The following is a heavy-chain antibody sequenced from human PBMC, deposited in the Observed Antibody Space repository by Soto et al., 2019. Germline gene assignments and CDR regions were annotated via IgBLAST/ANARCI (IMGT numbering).Heavy chain of an antibody. CDR3: ARDVLGYCTSTSCFYGLDV. CDR1: GGSIRGYS. J-gene: IGHJ6*02. CDR2: ISNSGST. Sequence: PSETLSLTCTVSGGSIRGYSWSWIRQSPGKGLEYIGYISNSGSTNYNPSLKTRLTISVDTSKNQFSLKLRSLTAADTAVYYCARDVLGYCTSTSCFYGLDVWGQGTTVTVS. D-gene: IGHD2-2*01. V-gene: IGHV4-59*01.